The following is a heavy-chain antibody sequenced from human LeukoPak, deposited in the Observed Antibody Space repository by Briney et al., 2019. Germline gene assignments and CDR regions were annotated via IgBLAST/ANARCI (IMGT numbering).Heavy chain of an antibody. CDR2: IIPIFGTA. J-gene: IGHJ4*02. D-gene: IGHD5-18*01. Sequence: GSSVKVSCKASGGTFSSYAISWVRQAPGQGLEWMGRIIPIFGTANYAQKFQGRVTITTDESTSTAYMELSSLRAEDTAVYYCASRGYSYGYPIDYWGQGTLVTVSS. CDR1: GGTFSSYA. CDR3: ASRGYSYGYPIDY. V-gene: IGHV1-69*05.